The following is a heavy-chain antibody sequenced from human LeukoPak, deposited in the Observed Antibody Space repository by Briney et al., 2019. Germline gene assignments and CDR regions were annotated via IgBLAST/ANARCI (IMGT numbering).Heavy chain of an antibody. CDR3: ARVRFVYYDSSGPRGGWFDP. J-gene: IGHJ5*02. CDR1: GYTFTSYG. V-gene: IGHV1-18*01. Sequence: ASVKVSCKASGYTFTSYGISWVRQAPGQGLEWMGWISAYNGNTNYAQKLQGRVTMTTDTSTSTAYMELRSLRSDDTAVYYCARVRFVYYDSSGPRGGWFDPWGQGTLVTVSS. CDR2: ISAYNGNT. D-gene: IGHD3-22*01.